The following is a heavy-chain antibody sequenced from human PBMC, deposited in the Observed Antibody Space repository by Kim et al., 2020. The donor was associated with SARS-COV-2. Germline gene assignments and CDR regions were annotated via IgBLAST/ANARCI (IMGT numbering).Heavy chain of an antibody. CDR1: GFTFIDYV. D-gene: IGHD3-16*01. V-gene: IGHV3-9*01. Sequence: GGSLRLSCAASGFTFIDYVMHWVRQVPGKGLEWVSSISWKSDNIGYADSVRGRFTISRDNAKNSLYLEMNSLRPEDTALYYCEKGPRYFAYTKCYLFDYWRQGTMVTVDS. CDR3: EKGPRYFAYTKCYLFDY. J-gene: IGHJ4*02. CDR2: ISWKSDNI.